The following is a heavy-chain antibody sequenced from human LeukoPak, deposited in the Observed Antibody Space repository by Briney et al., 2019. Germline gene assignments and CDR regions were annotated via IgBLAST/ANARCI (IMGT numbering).Heavy chain of an antibody. CDR3: ARRTYCGGDCYYEDY. V-gene: IGHV3-7*03. CDR1: GFTFSSYW. CDR2: IKQDGSEK. Sequence: GGSLRLSCAASGFTFSSYWMSWVRQAPGKGLEWVANIKQDGSEKYYVDSVKGRFTISRDNAKNPLYLQMNSLRAEDTAVYYCARRTYCGGDCYYEDYWGQGTLVTVSS. J-gene: IGHJ4*02. D-gene: IGHD2-21*02.